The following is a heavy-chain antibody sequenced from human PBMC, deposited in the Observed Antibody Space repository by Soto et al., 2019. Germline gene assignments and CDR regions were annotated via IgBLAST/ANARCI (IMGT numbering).Heavy chain of an antibody. V-gene: IGHV3-30-3*01. J-gene: IGHJ4*02. CDR3: ARDRFASSWSYFDY. D-gene: IGHD6-13*01. CDR1: GFTFSSYA. Sequence: QVQLVESGGGVVQPGRSLRLSCEASGFTFSSYAMHWVRQAAGRGLEWVAVISYDGSNKYYADSVKGRFTISRDNSKNTLYLQMNSLRAEDTAVYYCARDRFASSWSYFDYWGQGTLVTVSS. CDR2: ISYDGSNK.